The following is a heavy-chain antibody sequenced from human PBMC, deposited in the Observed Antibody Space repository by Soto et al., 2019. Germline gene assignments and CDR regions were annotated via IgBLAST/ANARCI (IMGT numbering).Heavy chain of an antibody. J-gene: IGHJ3*02. CDR2: IIPIFGTA. D-gene: IGHD3-10*01. Sequence: SVKVSCKASGGTFSSYAISWVRQAPGQGLEWMGGIIPIFGTANYAQKFQGRVTITADESTSTAYMELSSLRSEDTAVYYCAREWHITMVRGVIPWNHDAFDIWG. CDR1: GGTFSSYA. V-gene: IGHV1-69*13. CDR3: AREWHITMVRGVIPWNHDAFDI.